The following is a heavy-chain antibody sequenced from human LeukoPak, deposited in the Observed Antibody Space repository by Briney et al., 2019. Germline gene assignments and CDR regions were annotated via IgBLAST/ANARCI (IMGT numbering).Heavy chain of an antibody. CDR3: ARDSMVRGVGYYYYYYMDV. D-gene: IGHD3-10*01. J-gene: IGHJ6*03. Sequence: PSETLSLTCTVSGGSISSHYRSWIRQPPGKGLEWIGYIYYSGSTNYNPSLKSRVTISVDTSKNQFSLKLSSVTAADTAVYYCARDSMVRGVGYYYYYYMDVWGKGTTVTVSS. CDR1: GGSISSHY. V-gene: IGHV4-59*11. CDR2: IYYSGST.